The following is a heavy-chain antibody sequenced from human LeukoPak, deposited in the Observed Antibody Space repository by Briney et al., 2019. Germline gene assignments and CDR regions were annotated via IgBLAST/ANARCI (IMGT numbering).Heavy chain of an antibody. CDR2: IYYSGST. CDR3: ARGIFGVVISKSWFDP. Sequence: SETLSLTCTVSGGSISSGDYYWSWIRQPPGKGLEWIGYIYYSGSTYYNPSLKSRVTISVDTSKNQFSLKLSSVTAADTAVYYCARGIFGVVISKSWFDPWGQGTLVTVSS. J-gene: IGHJ5*02. V-gene: IGHV4-30-4*08. D-gene: IGHD3-3*01. CDR1: GGSISSGDYY.